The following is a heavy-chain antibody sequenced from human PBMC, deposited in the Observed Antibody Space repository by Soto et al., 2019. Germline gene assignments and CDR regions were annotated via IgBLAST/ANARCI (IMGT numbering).Heavy chain of an antibody. V-gene: IGHV1-18*04. D-gene: IGHD3-3*01. J-gene: IGHJ6*02. CDR1: GYTFTSYG. Sequence: ASVKVSCKASGYTFTSYGISWVRQAPVQGLEWMGWISAYNGNTNYAQKLQGRVTMTTDTSTSTAYMELRSLRSDDTAVYYCARVLYYDFWSGPYYYYYGMDVWGQGTTVTVSS. CDR3: ARVLYYDFWSGPYYYYYGMDV. CDR2: ISAYNGNT.